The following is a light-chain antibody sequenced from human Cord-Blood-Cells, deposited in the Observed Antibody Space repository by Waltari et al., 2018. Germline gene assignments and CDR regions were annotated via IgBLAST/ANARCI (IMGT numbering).Light chain of an antibody. V-gene: IGLV3-1*01. CDR3: QAWDSSNVV. CDR1: KLGDKY. Sequence: SYELTQPPSVPVSPGQTASITCSGDKLGDKYACWYRQKPGQSPVLVIYQDSKRPSGIPERFSGSNSGNTATLTISGTQAMDEADYYCQAWDSSNVVFGGGTKLTVL. CDR2: QDS. J-gene: IGLJ2*01.